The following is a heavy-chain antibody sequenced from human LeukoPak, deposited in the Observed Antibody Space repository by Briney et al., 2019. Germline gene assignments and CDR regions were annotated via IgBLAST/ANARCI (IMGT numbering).Heavy chain of an antibody. CDR1: SGSLSDKY. Sequence: SETLSLTCGVYSGSLSDKYWSWIRQPPGKGLEWIGEINPSGRTNYNPSLKSRVTMSVDTSKNQFSLKLSSVTAADTAVYYCARETTGAGTARPFDYWGQGTLVTVSS. CDR3: ARETTGAGTARPFDY. CDR2: INPSGRT. J-gene: IGHJ4*02. D-gene: IGHD6-13*01. V-gene: IGHV4-34*01.